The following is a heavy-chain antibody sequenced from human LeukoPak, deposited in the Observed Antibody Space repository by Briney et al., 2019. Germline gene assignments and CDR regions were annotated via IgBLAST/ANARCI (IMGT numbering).Heavy chain of an antibody. Sequence: SVKVSCKASGGTFSSYAISWVRQAPGQGLEWMGGIIPILGIANYAQKFQGRVTITADKSTSTAYMELSSLRSKDTAVYYCVSADGGENYYDSSGAPGDWGQGTLVTVSS. CDR3: VSADGGENYYDSSGAPGD. D-gene: IGHD3-22*01. V-gene: IGHV1-69*10. CDR2: IIPILGIA. J-gene: IGHJ4*02. CDR1: GGTFSSYA.